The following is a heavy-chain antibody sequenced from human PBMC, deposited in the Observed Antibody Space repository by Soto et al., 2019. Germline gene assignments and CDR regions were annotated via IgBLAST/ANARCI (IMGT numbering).Heavy chain of an antibody. Sequence: EVQLLESGGGLVQPGGSLRLSCVASGFTFSNYGVSWVRQAPGKGLEWVSGISGSGGDTRYADSVKGRFALSRDNSKNXLFLQMSRLRAEDTAVYYCAKWQEASGLLPSYIDYWGQGTLVTVS. CDR3: AKWQEASGLLPSYIDY. V-gene: IGHV3-23*01. CDR2: ISGSGGDT. CDR1: GFTFSNYG. D-gene: IGHD2-15*01. J-gene: IGHJ4*02.